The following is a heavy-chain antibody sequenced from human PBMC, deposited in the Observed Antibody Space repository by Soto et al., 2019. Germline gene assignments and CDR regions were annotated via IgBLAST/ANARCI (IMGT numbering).Heavy chain of an antibody. J-gene: IGHJ3*02. CDR2: IWYDGSNK. V-gene: IGHV3-33*01. Sequence: QVQLVESGGGVVQPGRSLRLSCAASGFTFSSYGMHWVRQAPGKGLEWVAVIWYDGSNKYYADSVKGRFTISRDNSKNTLYLQMNSLRAEDTAVYYCARVGSERRYAQCHRASDSFDIWGQGTMVTVSS. CDR3: ARVGSERRYAQCHRASDSFDI. CDR1: GFTFSSYG. D-gene: IGHD3-10*01.